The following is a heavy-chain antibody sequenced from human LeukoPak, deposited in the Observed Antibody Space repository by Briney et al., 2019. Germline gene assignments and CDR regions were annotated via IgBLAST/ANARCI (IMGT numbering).Heavy chain of an antibody. J-gene: IGHJ4*02. CDR1: GYTFTSYY. V-gene: IGHV1-46*01. CDR3: ARLGAAAVDY. CDR2: IKPSGGST. D-gene: IGHD6-13*01. Sequence: ASVKVSCKASGYTFTSYYMRWVRQAPGQGLEWMGIIKPSGGSTSYAQKFQGRVTMTRDRSTSTVYMELSSLRFEDTAVYYCARLGAAAVDYWGQGTLVTVSS.